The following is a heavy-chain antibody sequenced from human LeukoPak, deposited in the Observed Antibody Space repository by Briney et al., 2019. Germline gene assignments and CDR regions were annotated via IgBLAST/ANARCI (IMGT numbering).Heavy chain of an antibody. CDR2: INPNSGGT. J-gene: IGHJ4*02. Sequence: AASVKVSCKASGYTFTGYYMHWVRQAPGQGLEWMGWINPNSGGTNYAQRFQGRVTLTRDTSISTAYMELSRLTSDDTAVYYCARVYCSGGSCHDYFDYWGQGTLVTVSS. V-gene: IGHV1-2*02. CDR1: GYTFTGYY. CDR3: ARVYCSGGSCHDYFDY. D-gene: IGHD2-15*01.